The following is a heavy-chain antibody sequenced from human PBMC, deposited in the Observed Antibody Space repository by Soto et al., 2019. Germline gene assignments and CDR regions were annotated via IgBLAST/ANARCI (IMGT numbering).Heavy chain of an antibody. V-gene: IGHV4-39*01. D-gene: IGHD6-19*01. Sequence: PSETLSLTCTVSGDSITSSGSYWGWIRQPPGKGLEWIGSIYYNGSTYYNPSLKSRVTISVDTSKNHLSLKLTSMTAADTAMYYCARHGGTSGWYLRIYYYGMNVWGQGTTVTVSS. CDR1: GDSITSSGSY. CDR3: ARHGGTSGWYLRIYYYGMNV. J-gene: IGHJ6*02. CDR2: IYYNGST.